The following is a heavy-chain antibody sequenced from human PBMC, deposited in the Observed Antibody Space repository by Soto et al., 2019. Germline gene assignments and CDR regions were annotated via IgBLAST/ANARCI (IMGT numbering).Heavy chain of an antibody. Sequence: PSETLSLTCAVDGGSFSGYYWTWIRQPPGKGLEWVGEINQSVSTNYNPSLKSRVAISVDTSKNQFSLKLRAVTAADTGVYYSARGITIGVAPDKNYFDSWGQGTLVTVSS. CDR2: INQSVST. CDR3: ARGITIGVAPDKNYFDS. J-gene: IGHJ4*02. D-gene: IGHD3-10*01. CDR1: GGSFSGYY. V-gene: IGHV4-34*01.